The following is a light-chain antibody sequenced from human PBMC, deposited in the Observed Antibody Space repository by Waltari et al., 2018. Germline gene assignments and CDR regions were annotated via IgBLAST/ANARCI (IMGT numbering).Light chain of an antibody. CDR2: TAS. Sequence: DIQMTQSPSSLSASVGDKVTIICRASQGISSALAWYQQKPGQAPKLLIYTASSFQSGVPSRFSCSGAGTEFTLTISSLQPEDFAIYYCEQRYSYPLTFGGGTKVEIK. J-gene: IGKJ4*01. V-gene: IGKV1-9*01. CDR3: EQRYSYPLT. CDR1: QGISSA.